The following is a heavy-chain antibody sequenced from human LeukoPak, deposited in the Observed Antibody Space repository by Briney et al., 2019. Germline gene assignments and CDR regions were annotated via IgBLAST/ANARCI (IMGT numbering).Heavy chain of an antibody. D-gene: IGHD3-10*01. Sequence: PSQTLSLTCTVSGGSISSGDYYWGWIRQPPGKGLEWIGSIYYSGSTYYNPSLKSRVTISVDTSKNQFSLKLSSVTAADTAVYYCARRFGAYYYGSGSSPFDYWGQGTLVTVSS. V-gene: IGHV4-39*01. J-gene: IGHJ4*02. CDR1: GGSISSGDYY. CDR2: IYYSGST. CDR3: ARRFGAYYYGSGSSPFDY.